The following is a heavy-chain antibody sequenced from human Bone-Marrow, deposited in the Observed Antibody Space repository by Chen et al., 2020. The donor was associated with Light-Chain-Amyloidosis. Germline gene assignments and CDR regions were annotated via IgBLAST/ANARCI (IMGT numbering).Heavy chain of an antibody. V-gene: IGHV3-7*01. CDR3: ARESSVAAPYYLDY. CDR2: IREDGNEK. Sequence: EVRLVESGGGLVQPGGSLRLSCAASGFTFSRYFMSWVRQAPGKGLEWVANIREDGNEKYDLQSVKGRFTISRDNAKNAVYLQMHRLGAEDSAIYFCARESSVAAPYYLDYWGQGIRVTVSA. D-gene: IGHD6-25*01. CDR1: GFTFSRYF. J-gene: IGHJ4*02.